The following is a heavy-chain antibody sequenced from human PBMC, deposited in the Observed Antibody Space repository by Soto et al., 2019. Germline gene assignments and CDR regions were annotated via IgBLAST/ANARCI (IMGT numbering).Heavy chain of an antibody. CDR2: IWYDGSNK. J-gene: IGHJ6*02. D-gene: IGHD3-22*01. CDR3: ARSTYYYDSSGYYEVYYYGMDV. CDR1: GFTFSSYG. V-gene: IGHV3-33*01. Sequence: QVQLVESGGGVVQPGRSLRLSCAASGFTFSSYGMHWVRQAPGKGLEWVAVIWYDGSNKYYADSVKGRFTISRDNSKNTLYLQMHSLRAEDTAVYYCARSTYYYDSSGYYEVYYYGMDVWGQGTTVTVSS.